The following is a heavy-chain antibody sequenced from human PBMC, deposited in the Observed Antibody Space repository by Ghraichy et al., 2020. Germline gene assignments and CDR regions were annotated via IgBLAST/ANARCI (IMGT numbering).Heavy chain of an antibody. V-gene: IGHV3-7*01. Sequence: GGSLRLSCTASGFSFSGSWMSWVRQAPGKVPEWVADINQDGSKEFYVDSVKGRFSASRDNAKNSFYLQMNYLRAEDTAVYYCARDPKNGALDIWGQGTMVTVSS. J-gene: IGHJ3*02. CDR2: INQDGSKE. CDR1: GFSFSGSW. CDR3: ARDPKNGALDI. D-gene: IGHD4-17*01.